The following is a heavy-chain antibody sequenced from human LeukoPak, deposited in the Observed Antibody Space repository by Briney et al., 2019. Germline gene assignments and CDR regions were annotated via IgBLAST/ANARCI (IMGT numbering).Heavy chain of an antibody. V-gene: IGHV3-30*03. D-gene: IGHD6-6*01. Sequence: PGGSLRLSCAASGFTFSSYGMHWVRQAPGKGLEWVAVISYDGSNKYYADSVKGRFTISRDNSKSALYLQMNSLRAEDTAVYYCARDSRDLEYSSSSGLGYWGQGTLVTVSS. J-gene: IGHJ4*02. CDR2: ISYDGSNK. CDR3: ARDSRDLEYSSSSGLGY. CDR1: GFTFSSYG.